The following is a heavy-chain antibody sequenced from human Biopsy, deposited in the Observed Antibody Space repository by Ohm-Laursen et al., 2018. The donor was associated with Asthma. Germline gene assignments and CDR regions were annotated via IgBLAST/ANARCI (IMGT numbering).Heavy chain of an antibody. CDR1: GFTFSNYG. D-gene: IGHD1-26*01. V-gene: IGHV3-30*18. CDR2: ISFDGSNK. CDR3: AKDVFPGWELRRGPDY. J-gene: IGHJ4*02. Sequence: SLRLSCAAPGFTFSNYGMHWVRQAPGRGLDWVAVISFDGSNKNYTDSVKGRFTISRDNSRNTLHLQMNSLRAEDTAVYYCAKDVFPGWELRRGPDYWGQGTLVTVSS.